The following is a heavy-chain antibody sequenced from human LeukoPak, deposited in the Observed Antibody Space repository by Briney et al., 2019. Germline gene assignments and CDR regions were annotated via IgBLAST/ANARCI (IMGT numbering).Heavy chain of an antibody. D-gene: IGHD1-26*01. CDR2: INPNGGGT. Sequence: ASVKVSCKASGYTFTTYYLHWVRQAPGQGLEWMGVINPNGGGTTYAQKFQGRVTMTRDRSTTTVYMELSSLRFEDTAVYYCARDPSWSWQGLDYWGQGTLVSVSS. CDR3: ARDPSWSWQGLDY. CDR1: GYTFTTYY. J-gene: IGHJ4*02. V-gene: IGHV1-46*01.